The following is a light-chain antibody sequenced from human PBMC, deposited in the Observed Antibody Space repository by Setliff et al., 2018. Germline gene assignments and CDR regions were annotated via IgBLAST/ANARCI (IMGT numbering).Light chain of an antibody. CDR1: SSNFGSRS. Sequence: QSALTQPPSASGTPGQRVTVSCSGSSSNFGSRSVSWFQQLPGTPPKLLIYSNNQRPSGVPDRFSGSKSGSSASLAISGLQSKDEADYYCAAENDNLNGYVFGTGTKVTVL. V-gene: IGLV1-44*01. CDR2: SNN. CDR3: AAENDNLNGYV. J-gene: IGLJ1*01.